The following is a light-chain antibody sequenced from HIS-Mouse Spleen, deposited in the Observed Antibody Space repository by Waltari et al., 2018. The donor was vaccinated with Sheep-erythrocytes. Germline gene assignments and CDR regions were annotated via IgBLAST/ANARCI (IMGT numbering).Light chain of an antibody. CDR1: QDISNY. Sequence: DIQMTQSPSSLSASVGDIVTITCQASQDISNYLNWYQQKPGKAPKRLIYDASNLETGVPSRFGGSGSGTDFTFTISSLQPEDIATYYCQQYDNLLTFGGGTKVEIK. J-gene: IGKJ4*01. CDR2: DAS. V-gene: IGKV1-33*01. CDR3: QQYDNLLT.